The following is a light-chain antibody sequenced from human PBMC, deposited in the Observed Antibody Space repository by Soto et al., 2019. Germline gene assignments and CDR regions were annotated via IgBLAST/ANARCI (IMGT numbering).Light chain of an antibody. CDR3: LQDYNYPLT. CDR1: QSISAL. Sequence: IQRTQSPSTLSASVGDRVTITCGASQSISALVAWYQKKQGKAPKLLIYKESTLQIGVPSRFSGSGSGTDLTITISSLQPEDFATYYCLQDYNYPLTFGGGTKVDIK. J-gene: IGKJ4*01. CDR2: KES. V-gene: IGKV1-5*03.